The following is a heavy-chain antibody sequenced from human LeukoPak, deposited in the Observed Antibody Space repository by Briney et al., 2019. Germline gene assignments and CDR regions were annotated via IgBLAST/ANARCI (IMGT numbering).Heavy chain of an antibody. D-gene: IGHD6-13*01. Sequence: GGSLRLSCVVSGFSVSNNYVSWVRQAPGKGLEWVSNIYGGGSTNYADSVRGRFTISRDNSKNTLFLQMNSLRAEDTAVYYCAKGWGVAAGIYYFDYGGQEPLVTVSS. V-gene: IGHV3-53*01. CDR3: AKGWGVAAGIYYFDY. CDR1: GFSVSNNY. CDR2: IYGGGST. J-gene: IGHJ4*02.